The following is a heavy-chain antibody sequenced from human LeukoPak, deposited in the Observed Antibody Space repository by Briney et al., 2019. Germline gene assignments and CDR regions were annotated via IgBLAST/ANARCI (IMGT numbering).Heavy chain of an antibody. V-gene: IGHV3-11*06. J-gene: IGHJ5*02. CDR2: ISSSSSYT. D-gene: IGHD3-3*01. CDR1: GFTFSDYY. CDR3: ARGGYDFWSGPNWFDP. Sequence: PGGSLRLSCAASGFTFSDYYMSWIRQAPGKGLEWVSYISSSSSYTNYADSVKGRFTIPRDNAKNSLYLQMNSLRAEDTAVYYCARGGYDFWSGPNWFDPWGQGTLVTVSS.